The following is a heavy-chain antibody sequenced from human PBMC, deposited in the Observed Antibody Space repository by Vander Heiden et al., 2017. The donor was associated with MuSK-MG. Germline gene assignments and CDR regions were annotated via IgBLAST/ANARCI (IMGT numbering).Heavy chain of an antibody. CDR2: IYYSGST. D-gene: IGHD5-12*01. J-gene: IGHJ5*02. V-gene: IGHV4-59*01. CDR3: ARVGSGYDPATSNWFDP. CDR1: GGSISSYY. Sequence: QVQLQESGPGLVKPSETLSLTCTVSGGSISSYYWSWIRQPPGKGLEWIGYIYYSGSTNYNPSLKSRVTISVDTSKNQFSLKLSSVTAADTAVYYCARVGSGYDPATSNWFDPWGQGTLVTVSS.